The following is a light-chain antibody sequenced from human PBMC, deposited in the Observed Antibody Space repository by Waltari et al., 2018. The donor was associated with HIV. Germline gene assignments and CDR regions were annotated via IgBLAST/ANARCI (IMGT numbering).Light chain of an antibody. J-gene: IGKJ4*01. CDR3: QHYTNWPLT. CDR2: GAT. Sequence: EIVLTQSPATLSLSPGERATLSCRASQTVSRDLAWYQQKPGQAPRLLIYGATTRATDIPARFSGSGSGTEFTLTISSLQSEDFAVYYCQHYTNWPLTFGGGTKVEIK. V-gene: IGKV3-15*01. CDR1: QTVSRD.